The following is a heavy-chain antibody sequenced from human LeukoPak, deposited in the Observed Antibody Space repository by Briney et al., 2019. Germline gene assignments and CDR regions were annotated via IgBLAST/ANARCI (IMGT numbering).Heavy chain of an antibody. CDR2: IGTAGDT. D-gene: IGHD1-1*01. J-gene: IGHJ4*02. CDR1: GFTFSDYD. V-gene: IGHV3-13*01. CDR3: ARVAKERVGGVYYFDY. Sequence: GGSLRLSCAASGFTFSDYDMHWVRQATGKGLEWVSAIGTAGDTYYTGSVEGRFTISRENVKNSLYLQMNSLRAGDTAVYYCARVAKERVGGVYYFDYWGQGTLVTVSS.